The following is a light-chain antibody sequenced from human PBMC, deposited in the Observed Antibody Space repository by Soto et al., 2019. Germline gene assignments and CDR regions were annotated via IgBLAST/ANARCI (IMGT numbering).Light chain of an antibody. Sequence: EVVMTQSPATLSASPGVRATLSCWASETVATNLAWYQQKPGQAPRLLISGASTRAAGISDRFRGSGSGTEVTLTISSLRSDDFAVYYCQQYNDWPSYTFGQGTKLQIK. V-gene: IGKV3-15*01. CDR1: ETVATN. CDR3: QQYNDWPSYT. J-gene: IGKJ2*01. CDR2: GAS.